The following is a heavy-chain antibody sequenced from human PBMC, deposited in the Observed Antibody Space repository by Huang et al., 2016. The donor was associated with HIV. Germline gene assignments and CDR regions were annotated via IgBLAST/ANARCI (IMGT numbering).Heavy chain of an antibody. J-gene: IGHJ3*02. CDR3: ARERMMSWLDDHDAFDI. CDR1: GGSFSGYY. V-gene: IGHV4-34*01. CDR2: INHSGST. Sequence: QVQLQQWGAGLLKPSETPSLTCAVYGGSFSGYYWSWIRQSPGKGLEWIGEINHSGSTNYNPSLKSRLTISVDTSKNQFSLKLSSVTAADTAVYYCARERMMSWLDDHDAFDIWGQGTMVTVSS. D-gene: IGHD1-1*01.